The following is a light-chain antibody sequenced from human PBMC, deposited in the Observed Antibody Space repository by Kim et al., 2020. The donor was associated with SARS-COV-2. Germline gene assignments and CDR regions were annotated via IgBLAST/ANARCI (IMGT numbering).Light chain of an antibody. Sequence: NKNSLAWYQQKPGQPPKLLIYWASTRESGVPDRFSASGSGTDFTLTISSLQAEDVAVYYCQQYYTTPRTFGQGTKVDIK. CDR1: NKNS. CDR2: WAS. CDR3: QQYYTTPRT. J-gene: IGKJ1*01. V-gene: IGKV4-1*01.